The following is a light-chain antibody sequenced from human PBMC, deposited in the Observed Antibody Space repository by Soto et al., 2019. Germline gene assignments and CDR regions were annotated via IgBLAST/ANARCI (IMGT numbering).Light chain of an antibody. V-gene: IGLV2-14*01. CDR1: SSDVGGYNY. CDR3: SSYTITRTYV. CDR2: EVS. Sequence: QSVLTQPASVSGSPGQSITISCTGTSSDVGGYNYVSWYQQNPGKAPKLMIYEVSNRPSGVSNRFSGSKSGNMASLTISGLQAEDEADYYCSSYTITRTYVFGTGTKVTV. J-gene: IGLJ1*01.